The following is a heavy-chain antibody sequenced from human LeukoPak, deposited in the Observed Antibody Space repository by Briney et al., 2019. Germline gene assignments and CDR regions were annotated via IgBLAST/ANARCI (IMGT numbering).Heavy chain of an antibody. J-gene: IGHJ4*02. CDR1: GFTFSHYG. Sequence: GGSLRLSCAVSGFTFSHYGMHSVRGAPGKGVEWVAVIWHDGSSKFYADSVKGRFTISRDNFMKTVYLQMNSLRAEDTALYYCAKDAQRGFDYSNSLEYWGQGVLVTVSS. V-gene: IGHV3-33*06. CDR2: IWHDGSSK. D-gene: IGHD4-11*01. CDR3: AKDAQRGFDYSNSLEY.